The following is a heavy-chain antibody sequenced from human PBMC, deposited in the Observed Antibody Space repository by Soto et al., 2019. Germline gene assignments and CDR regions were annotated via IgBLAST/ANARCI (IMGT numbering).Heavy chain of an antibody. CDR3: AKKGLGSLKTFCSNSDCHYAFDL. Sequence: GSLRLSCAASGFTFINYAMIWVLQAPWKGLEWVSTISGGGDGTYYADSVKGHFTISRDNSKNTLYLQMNSLRAEDTAIYYCAKKGLGSLKTFCSNSDCHYAFDLWGQGTVVTVSS. V-gene: IGHV3-23*01. CDR2: ISGGGDGT. CDR1: GFTFINYA. D-gene: IGHD2-8*01. J-gene: IGHJ3*01.